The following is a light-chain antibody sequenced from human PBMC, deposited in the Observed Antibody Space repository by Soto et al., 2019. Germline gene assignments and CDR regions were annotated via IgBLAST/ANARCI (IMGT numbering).Light chain of an antibody. V-gene: IGKV3-15*01. CDR2: SAS. J-gene: IGKJ2*01. CDR3: QQGHNWPIT. Sequence: EIVMTQSPATLSVSPGERATLSCRASQSISTELAWYQQKPGQPPRLLIYSASTRATGVPARFTGSRSGSEFTLTTSVLQSEDFAVYYCQQGHNWPITFGQGTRLEI. CDR1: QSISTE.